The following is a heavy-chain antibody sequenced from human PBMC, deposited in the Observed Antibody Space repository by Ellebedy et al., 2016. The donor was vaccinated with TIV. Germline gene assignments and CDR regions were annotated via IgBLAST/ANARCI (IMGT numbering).Heavy chain of an antibody. Sequence: GESPKISCRSSGFTFTGHYMNWVRQAQGKELVCVSRINSDGSTTNYADSVKGRFTISRDNAKNTLYLQMNSLSAEDTAVYYCAFMWRYSYGLDYWGQGTLVTVSS. J-gene: IGHJ4*02. CDR3: AFMWRYSYGLDY. V-gene: IGHV3-74*01. CDR1: GFTFTGHY. CDR2: INSDGSTT. D-gene: IGHD5-18*01.